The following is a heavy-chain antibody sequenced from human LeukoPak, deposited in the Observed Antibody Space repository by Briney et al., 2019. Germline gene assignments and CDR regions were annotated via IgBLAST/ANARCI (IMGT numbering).Heavy chain of an antibody. V-gene: IGHV1-8*01. J-gene: IGHJ6*02. CDR3: ASSPHGKNGMDV. CDR1: GYTFTSYD. CDR2: MNPNSGNT. Sequence: GASVKVSCKASGYTFTSYDINWVRQAAGQGLEWMGWMNPNSGNTGYAQKFQGRVTMTRNTSISTAYMELSGLRSEDTAVYYCASSPHGKNGMDVWGQGTTVTVSS.